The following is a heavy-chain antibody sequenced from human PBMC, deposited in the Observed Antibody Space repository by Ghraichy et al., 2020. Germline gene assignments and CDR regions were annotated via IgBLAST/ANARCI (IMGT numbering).Heavy chain of an antibody. V-gene: IGHV5-51*01. CDR3: ARQDDSSGYYSVGYPPQYDY. CDR2: IYPGDSDT. J-gene: IGHJ4*02. CDR1: GYSFTSYW. Sequence: GESLNISCKGSGYSFTSYWIGWVRQMPGKGLEWMGLIYPGDSDTRYSPSFQGQVTISADKSISTAYLQWSSLKASDTAMYYCARQDDSSGYYSVGYPPQYDYWGQGTLVTVSS. D-gene: IGHD3-22*01.